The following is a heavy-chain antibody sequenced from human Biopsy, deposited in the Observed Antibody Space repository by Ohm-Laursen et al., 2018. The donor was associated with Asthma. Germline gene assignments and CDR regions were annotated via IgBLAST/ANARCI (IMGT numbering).Heavy chain of an antibody. CDR2: ISYDGSTK. V-gene: IGHV3-30*18. J-gene: IGHJ6*02. Sequence: SLRLSCSASGFSFSEFVMHWVRQAPGKGLEWVAVISYDGSTKYYADSVKGRFTIPRDNSKNTLYLQMNSLRAEDTAVYYCAKWDTYYDFWSGYYTRYNYYYYGMDVWGQGTTVTVSS. CDR1: GFSFSEFV. D-gene: IGHD3-3*01. CDR3: AKWDTYYDFWSGYYTRYNYYYYGMDV.